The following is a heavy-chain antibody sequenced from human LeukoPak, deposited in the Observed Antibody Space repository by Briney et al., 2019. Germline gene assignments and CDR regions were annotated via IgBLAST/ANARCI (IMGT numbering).Heavy chain of an antibody. V-gene: IGHV4-59*01. CDR3: ARGSPVRQNRVDP. CDR1: GGSISSYY. CDR2: IYYSGST. J-gene: IGHJ5*02. D-gene: IGHD4-11*01. Sequence: SETLSLTCTVSGGSISSYYWIWIRQPPGKGLEWIGYIYYSGSTNYNPSLKSRVTISVDTSKNQFSLKVTSVTAADTAVYYCARGSPVRQNRVDPRGQGTLVTVSS.